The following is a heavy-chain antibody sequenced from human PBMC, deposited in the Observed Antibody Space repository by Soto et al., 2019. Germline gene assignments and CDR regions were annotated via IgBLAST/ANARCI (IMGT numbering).Heavy chain of an antibody. J-gene: IGHJ5*02. CDR1: GFTFSSYW. V-gene: IGHV3-74*01. CDR3: ARDPGIPRRGNNWFDP. Sequence: PGASLRLSCAASGFTFSSYWMHCVRQDPGKGLVWFSRINSDGSSTSYADSVKGRFTISRDNAKNTLYLQMNSLRAEDTAVYYCARDPGIPRRGNNWFDPWGQGTLVNVSS. D-gene: IGHD2-21*01. CDR2: INSDGSST.